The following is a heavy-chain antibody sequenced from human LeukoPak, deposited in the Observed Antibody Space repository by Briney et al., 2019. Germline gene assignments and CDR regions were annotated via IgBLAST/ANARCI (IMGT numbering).Heavy chain of an antibody. CDR3: TAQYASGSIY. D-gene: IGHD3-10*01. CDR2: TRSKTDGGTT. V-gene: IGHV3-15*01. Sequence: GGSLRLSCAASGFTFSNTWMTWVRQAPGKGLEWVGRTRSKTDGGTTDYAAPVKGRFTISRDDSENTLYLQMNSLKSEDTAVYYCTAQYASGSIYWGQGTLVTVSS. CDR1: GFTFSNTW. J-gene: IGHJ4*02.